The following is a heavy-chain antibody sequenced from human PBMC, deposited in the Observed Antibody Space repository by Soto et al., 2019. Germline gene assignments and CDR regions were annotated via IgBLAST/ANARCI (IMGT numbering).Heavy chain of an antibody. CDR1: GYTFTSYY. CDR3: ARPYSSSSGGRFDY. CDR2: INPNSGGT. Sequence: ASVKVSCKASGYTFTSYYMHWVRQAPGQGLEWMGWINPNSGGTNYAQKFQGWVTMTRDTSISTAYMELSRLRSDDTAVYYCARPYSSSSGGRFDYWGQGTLVTVSS. D-gene: IGHD6-6*01. J-gene: IGHJ4*02. V-gene: IGHV1-2*04.